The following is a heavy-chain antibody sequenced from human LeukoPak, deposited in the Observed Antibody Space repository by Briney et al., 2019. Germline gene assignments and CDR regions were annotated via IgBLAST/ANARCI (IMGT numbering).Heavy chain of an antibody. CDR3: ARVEEGYGSGRRENYYYYYMDV. V-gene: IGHV4-59*01. D-gene: IGHD3-10*01. Sequence: SETLSLTCTVSGGSISNKYWSWIRQPPGKGLEWIGYIYYSGSTNYNPSLKRRVTISVDTSKNQFSLKLSSVTAADTAVYYCARVEEGYGSGRRENYYYYYMDVWGKGTTVTISS. CDR2: IYYSGST. J-gene: IGHJ6*03. CDR1: GGSISNKY.